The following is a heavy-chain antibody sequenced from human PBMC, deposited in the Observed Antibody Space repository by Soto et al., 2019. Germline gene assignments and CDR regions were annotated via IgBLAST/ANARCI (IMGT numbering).Heavy chain of an antibody. Sequence: QVQLVQSGAEVKKPGASVKVSCKASGYTFTSYDINWVRQATGQGLEWMGWMNPNSGNTGYAQKFQGRVTMTRNTSIRTAYMELSSLRSEDTAVYYCARRGVPLPDYYYYGMDVWGQGTTVTVSS. J-gene: IGHJ6*02. D-gene: IGHD2-2*01. CDR2: MNPNSGNT. CDR1: GYTFTSYD. CDR3: ARRGVPLPDYYYYGMDV. V-gene: IGHV1-8*01.